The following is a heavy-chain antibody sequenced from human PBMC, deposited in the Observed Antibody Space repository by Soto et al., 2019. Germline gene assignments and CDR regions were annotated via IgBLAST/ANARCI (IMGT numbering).Heavy chain of an antibody. J-gene: IGHJ4*02. D-gene: IGHD4-17*01. CDR1: GDSISSSTYY. V-gene: IGHV4-39*01. CDR3: ARHGDYGDYGDY. Sequence: SETLSLTCTVSGDSISSSTYYWGWIRQPPGKGLEWIGSMFYSGNTYYNPSLKSRVTMSIDTSKNQFSLKLNSVTAADTAVYYCARHGDYGDYGDYWGQGTLVTVSS. CDR2: MFYSGNT.